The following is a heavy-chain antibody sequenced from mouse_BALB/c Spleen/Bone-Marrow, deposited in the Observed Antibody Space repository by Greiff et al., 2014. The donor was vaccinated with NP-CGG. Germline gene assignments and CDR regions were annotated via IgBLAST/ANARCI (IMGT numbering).Heavy chain of an antibody. CDR1: GYTFTDYN. Sequence: DVKLQESGPELVKPGASVKISCKASGYTFTDYNMHWVKQSHGKSLEWIGYIYPYNGGTGYNQKFKSKATLTVDNSSSTAYMELRSLTSEDSAVYYCARRFITTAAWFAYWGQGTLVTVSA. D-gene: IGHD1-2*01. CDR3: ARRFITTAAWFAY. V-gene: IGHV1S29*02. CDR2: IYPYNGGT. J-gene: IGHJ3*01.